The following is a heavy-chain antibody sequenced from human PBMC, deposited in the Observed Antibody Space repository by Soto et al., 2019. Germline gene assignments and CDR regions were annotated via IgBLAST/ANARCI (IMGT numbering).Heavy chain of an antibody. D-gene: IGHD2-21*02. Sequence: VQLVESGGGVVQPGRSLRLSCAASGFTFSSYGMHWVRQAPGKGLEWVAVISYDGSNKYYADSVKGRFTISRDNSKNTLYLQMNSLRAEDTAVYYCANVGGTDDLDYWGQGTLVTVSS. V-gene: IGHV3-30*18. J-gene: IGHJ4*02. CDR3: ANVGGTDDLDY. CDR1: GFTFSSYG. CDR2: ISYDGSNK.